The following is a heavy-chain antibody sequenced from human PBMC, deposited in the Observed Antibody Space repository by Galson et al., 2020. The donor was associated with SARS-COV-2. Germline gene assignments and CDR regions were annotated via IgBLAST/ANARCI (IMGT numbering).Heavy chain of an antibody. CDR2: IYWDDDK. D-gene: IGHD3-22*01. J-gene: IGHJ3*02. CDR3: VHRQVAASEVVEGSYWAFDI. Sequence: SGPTLVKPTQTLTLTCTFSGFSLSTSGVGVDWIRQPPGKALEWLALIYWDDDKRYSASLKSRLTITKDTSKNQVVLTMTNMDPVDTATYYCVHRQVAASEVVEGSYWAFDIWGQGTMVTVSS. V-gene: IGHV2-5*02. CDR1: GFSLSTSGVG.